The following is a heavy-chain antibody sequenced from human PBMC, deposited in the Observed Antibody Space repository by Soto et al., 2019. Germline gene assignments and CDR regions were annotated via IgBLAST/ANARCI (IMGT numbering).Heavy chain of an antibody. Sequence: ASVKVSCKVSGYTLTELSMHWVRQAPGKGLEWMGGFDPEDGETIYAQKFQGRVTMTEDTSTDTAYMELSSLRSEDTAVYYCATAGRLRFLEWFPFDYWGQGTLVTVSS. D-gene: IGHD3-3*01. CDR2: FDPEDGET. CDR1: GYTLTELS. CDR3: ATAGRLRFLEWFPFDY. J-gene: IGHJ4*02. V-gene: IGHV1-24*01.